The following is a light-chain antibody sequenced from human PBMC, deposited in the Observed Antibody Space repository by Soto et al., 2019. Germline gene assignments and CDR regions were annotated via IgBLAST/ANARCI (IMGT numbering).Light chain of an antibody. CDR1: TIDDGTSNY. CDR2: DVS. V-gene: IGLV2-11*01. Sequence: QSALAQPRSVSGSPGQSVTISCTGPTIDDGTSNYVSWYQQHPGKVPKLMIYDVSERPSGVPDRFSGSKSGNTASLTISGLQPEDEADYYRCSYAVTFYVFGTGTRSPX. CDR3: CSYAVTFYV. J-gene: IGLJ1*01.